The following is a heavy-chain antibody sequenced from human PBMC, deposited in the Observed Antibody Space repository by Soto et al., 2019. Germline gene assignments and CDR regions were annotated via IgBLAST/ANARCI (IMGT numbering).Heavy chain of an antibody. Sequence: VGSLRLSCAASGFTVSSNYMSWVRQAPGKGLEWVSVIYSGGSTYYADSVRGRFTISRDNSKNTLYLQMKSLGAEDTAVYYCARDPPATRHGMDVWGQGTTVTVSS. V-gene: IGHV3-53*01. CDR2: IYSGGST. CDR1: GFTVSSNY. J-gene: IGHJ6*02. CDR3: ARDPPATRHGMDV.